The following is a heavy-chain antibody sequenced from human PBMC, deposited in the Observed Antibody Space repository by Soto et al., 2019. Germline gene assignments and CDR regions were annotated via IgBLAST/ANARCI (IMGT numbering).Heavy chain of an antibody. CDR1: GFNFSSYG. Sequence: PGASLKISCAASGFNFSSYGMHWIRQAPGKGLEWVAVIWYDGSNKYYADSVKGRFTISRDNSKNTLYLQMNSLRAEDTAVYYCSRAGTARRSARYWGKGTLGTV. D-gene: IGHD6-6*01. CDR2: IWYDGSNK. V-gene: IGHV3-33*01. CDR3: SRAGTARRSARY. J-gene: IGHJ4*02.